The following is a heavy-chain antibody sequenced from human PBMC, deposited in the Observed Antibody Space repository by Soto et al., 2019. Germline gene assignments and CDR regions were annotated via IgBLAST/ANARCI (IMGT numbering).Heavy chain of an antibody. CDR3: ARAPAYGGNPLDY. V-gene: IGHV1-69*02. D-gene: IGHD4-17*01. CDR2: IIPILGIA. Sequence: QVQLVQSGAEVKKPGSSVKVSCKASGGTFSSYTISWVRQAPGQGLEWMGRIIPILGIANYAQKFQGRVTITADKSTSTAYMELSSLRSEDTAVYYCARAPAYGGNPLDYWGQGPLVTVSS. CDR1: GGTFSSYT. J-gene: IGHJ4*02.